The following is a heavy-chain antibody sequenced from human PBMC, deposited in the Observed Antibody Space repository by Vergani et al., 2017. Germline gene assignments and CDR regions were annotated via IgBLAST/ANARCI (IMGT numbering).Heavy chain of an antibody. CDR1: GFTFSSYG. CDR3: ARGGEWWYYGSGSPTGFDY. CDR2: IWYDGSNK. J-gene: IGHJ4*02. Sequence: QVQLVESGGGVVQPGRSLRLSCAASGFTFSSYGMHWVRQAPGKGLEWVAVIWYDGSNKYYADSVKGRFTISRDNSNNTLYLQMNSLRAEDTAVYYCARGGEWWYYGSGSPTGFDYWGQGTLVTVSS. V-gene: IGHV3-33*01. D-gene: IGHD3-10*01.